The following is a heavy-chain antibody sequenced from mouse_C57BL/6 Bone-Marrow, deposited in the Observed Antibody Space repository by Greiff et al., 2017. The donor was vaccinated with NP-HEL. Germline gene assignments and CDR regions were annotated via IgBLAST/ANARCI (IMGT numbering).Heavy chain of an antibody. J-gene: IGHJ2*01. CDR1: GYSITSGYY. V-gene: IGHV3-6*01. D-gene: IGHD1-1*01. Sequence: DVQLVESGPGLVKPSQSLSLTCSVTGYSITSGYYWNWIRQFPGNKLEWMGYISYDGSNNYNPSLKNRISITRDTSKNQFFLKLNSVTTEDTATYYCARAGITTVVENYWGQGTTLTVSS. CDR2: ISYDGSN. CDR3: ARAGITTVVENY.